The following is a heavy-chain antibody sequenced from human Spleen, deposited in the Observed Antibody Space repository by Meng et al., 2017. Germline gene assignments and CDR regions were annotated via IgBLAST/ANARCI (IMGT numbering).Heavy chain of an antibody. Sequence: GSLRLSCSVSVDSISSYYWTWIRQPPGKGLEYIRHIFYSGNTKYNPSLRSRVSISVDTSKKQFSMEVTSVTAADTAVYYCAARVVVPAAVGGGNFHLDYWGQGTLVTVSS. CDR2: IFYSGNT. V-gene: IGHV4-59*13. J-gene: IGHJ4*02. CDR1: VDSISSYY. CDR3: AARVVVPAAVGGGNFHLDY. D-gene: IGHD2-2*01.